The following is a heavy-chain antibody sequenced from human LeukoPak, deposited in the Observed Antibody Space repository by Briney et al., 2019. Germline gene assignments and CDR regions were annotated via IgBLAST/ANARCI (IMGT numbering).Heavy chain of an antibody. Sequence: SETLSLTCTVSGGSISSGGYYWSWLRQHPGKGLEWIGYIYYSGSAYYNPSLKSRVTISVDTSENQFSLKLSSVTAADTAVYYCARVNYGSATKEDYWGQGTLVTVSS. CDR3: ARVNYGSATKEDY. D-gene: IGHD3-10*01. CDR2: IYYSGSA. J-gene: IGHJ4*02. V-gene: IGHV4-31*03. CDR1: GGSISSGGYY.